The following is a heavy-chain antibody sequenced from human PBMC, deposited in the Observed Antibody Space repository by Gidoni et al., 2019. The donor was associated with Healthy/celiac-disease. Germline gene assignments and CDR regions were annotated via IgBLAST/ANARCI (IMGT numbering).Heavy chain of an antibody. V-gene: IGHV3-30*18. CDR3: AKTVRYDTGGY. Sequence: QVQLVESGGGVVQPGRSLRLSCAASGFTFSSYGMHWVRQAPGKGLEWVAVISYDGSNKNYADAVKGRFTISRDNSKNTLYVQMNSLRAEDTAVYYCAKTVRYDTGGYWGQGTLVTVSS. J-gene: IGHJ4*02. CDR2: ISYDGSNK. CDR1: GFTFSSYG. D-gene: IGHD3-10*01.